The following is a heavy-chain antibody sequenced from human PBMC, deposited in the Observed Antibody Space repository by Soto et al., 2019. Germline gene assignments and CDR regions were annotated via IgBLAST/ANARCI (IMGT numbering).Heavy chain of an antibody. D-gene: IGHD2-2*01. CDR2: ISGSGGST. V-gene: IGHV3-23*01. Sequence: EVQLLESGGGLVQPGGSLRLSCAASGFTFSSYAMSWVRQAPGKGLEWVSAISGSGGSTYYADSVKGRFTISRDNSKHTLYLHMKSVRAEDTVVYYCAKWHISLSPRVDYWGKGTMVTVSS. CDR1: GFTFSSYA. CDR3: AKWHISLSPRVDY. J-gene: IGHJ4*02.